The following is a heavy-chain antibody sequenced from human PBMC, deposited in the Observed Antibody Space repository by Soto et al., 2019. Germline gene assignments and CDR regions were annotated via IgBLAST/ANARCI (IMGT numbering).Heavy chain of an antibody. CDR2: IYHTGDT. J-gene: IGHJ5*02. CDR3: ARDTNSLDL. Sequence: SETLSVRSGVSRYCISSGVFWAWIRQPPGKGLEWVGSIYHTGDTHYNPSLRSQVSMSVDTSKNQFSLRLTSLPAADTAVYFCARDTNSLDLWGRGILVTVYS. D-gene: IGHD2-8*01. CDR1: RYCISSGVF. V-gene: IGHV4-38-2*02.